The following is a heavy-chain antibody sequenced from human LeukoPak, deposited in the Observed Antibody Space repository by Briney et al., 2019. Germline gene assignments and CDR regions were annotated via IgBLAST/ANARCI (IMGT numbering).Heavy chain of an antibody. Sequence: SETLSLTCAVFGGSFSDYFWSWIRQPPGKGLEWIGEIDHSGGTNYNLSLKSRVTISVDTSKNQFSLKVNSVTAADAAVYYCARMRGGGIGYSNYMDVWGKGTTVIVSS. J-gene: IGHJ6*03. CDR2: IDHSGGT. CDR3: ARMRGGGIGYSNYMDV. CDR1: GGSFSDYF. D-gene: IGHD2-15*01. V-gene: IGHV4-34*01.